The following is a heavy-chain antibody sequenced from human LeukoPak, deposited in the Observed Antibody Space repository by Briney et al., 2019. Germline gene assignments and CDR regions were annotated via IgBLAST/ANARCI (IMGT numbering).Heavy chain of an antibody. D-gene: IGHD3-3*01. CDR1: GFSFSSYG. V-gene: IGHV3-30*18. CDR3: AKSYYDFWSGYYTIWDY. Sequence: GGSLRLSCAASGFSFSSYGMNWVRQAPGKGLEWVAVISYDGSNKYYADSVKGRFSISRDNSKNTLYLQVNSLRDEDTAVYYCAKSYYDFWSGYYTIWDYWGQGTLVTVSS. J-gene: IGHJ4*02. CDR2: ISYDGSNK.